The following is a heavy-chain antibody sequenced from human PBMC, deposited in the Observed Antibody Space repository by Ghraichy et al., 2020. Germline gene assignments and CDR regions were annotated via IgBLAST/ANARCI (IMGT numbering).Heavy chain of an antibody. V-gene: IGHV4-31*03. CDR3: ARDRSGLGRGREYYFDY. CDR2: IYYSGST. D-gene: IGHD7-27*01. J-gene: IGHJ4*02. CDR1: GGSISSGGYY. Sequence: SETLSLTCTVSGGSISSGGYYWSWIRQHPGKGLEWIGYIYYSGSTYYNPSLKSRVTISVDTSKNQFSLKLSSVTAADTAVYYCARDRSGLGRGREYYFDYWGQGTLVTVSS.